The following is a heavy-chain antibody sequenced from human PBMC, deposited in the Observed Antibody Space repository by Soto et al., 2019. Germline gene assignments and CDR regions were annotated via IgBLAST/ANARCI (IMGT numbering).Heavy chain of an antibody. Sequence: QVQLVQSGAEVKKPGASVKVSCKASGFNFAGYFLHWVRQAPGQGLEWMGWINPNSGATKDAQKFQGRVTMTWDTSISSAYIELVSLRFDDAAVYYCASAVWGSSQEFDNWGQGTRVTVSS. J-gene: IGHJ4*02. CDR3: ASAVWGSSQEFDN. D-gene: IGHD3-16*01. CDR1: GFNFAGYF. CDR2: INPNSGAT. V-gene: IGHV1-2*02.